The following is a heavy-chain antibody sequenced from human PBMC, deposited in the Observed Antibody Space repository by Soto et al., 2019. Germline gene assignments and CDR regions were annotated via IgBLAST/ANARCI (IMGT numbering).Heavy chain of an antibody. Sequence: GGSLRLSCAASGFTFSSYGMHWVRQAPGKGLEWVAVISYDGSNKYYADSVKGRSTISRDNSKNTLYLQMISLRADDTAVYYCAKAGSSWSYYYYYMDVWGKGTTVTVSS. D-gene: IGHD6-13*01. CDR3: AKAGSSWSYYYYYMDV. CDR1: GFTFSSYG. V-gene: IGHV3-30*18. J-gene: IGHJ6*03. CDR2: ISYDGSNK.